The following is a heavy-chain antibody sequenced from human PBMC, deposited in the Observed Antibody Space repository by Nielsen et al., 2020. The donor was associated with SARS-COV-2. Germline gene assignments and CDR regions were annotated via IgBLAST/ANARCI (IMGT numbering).Heavy chain of an antibody. D-gene: IGHD3-16*02. CDR3: ATGQVAYYDYVWGSYPTPYYFDY. Sequence: WIRQPPGKGLEWIRYIYYSGSTNYNPSLKSRVTISVDTSKNQFSLKLSSVTAADTAVYYCATGQVAYYDYVWGSYPTPYYFDYWGQGTLVTVSS. V-gene: IGHV4-59*01. J-gene: IGHJ4*02. CDR2: IYYSGST.